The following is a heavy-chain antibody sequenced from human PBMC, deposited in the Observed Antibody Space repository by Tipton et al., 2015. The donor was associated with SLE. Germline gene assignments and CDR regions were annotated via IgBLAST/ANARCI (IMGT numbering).Heavy chain of an antibody. Sequence: GSLRLSCAASGSGTSNYMHWVRQGPGKGLVWVSRLKTDDGYTSYADSVKGRFTISRDNAKNTLYLQMNSLRAEDAALYYCARGIDPTSSRISDYWGQGTLVSVSS. CDR2: LKTDDGYT. V-gene: IGHV3-74*01. J-gene: IGHJ4*02. CDR1: GSGTSNY. CDR3: ARGIDPTSSRISDY. D-gene: IGHD2-2*01.